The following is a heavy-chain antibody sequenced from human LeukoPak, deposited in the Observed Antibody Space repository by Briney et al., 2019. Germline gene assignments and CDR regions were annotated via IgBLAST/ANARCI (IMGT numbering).Heavy chain of an antibody. Sequence: GASVKLSCKASGYTFTGYYMHWGRQAPGQGLEWMGWINTHSGGTNYAQKFQGRVTMTRDTSISTAYMELSRLRSDDTAVYYCARVGRGYSYGYFDYWGQGTLVTVSS. CDR3: ARVGRGYSYGYFDY. CDR1: GYTFTGYY. D-gene: IGHD5-18*01. J-gene: IGHJ4*02. V-gene: IGHV1-2*02. CDR2: INTHSGGT.